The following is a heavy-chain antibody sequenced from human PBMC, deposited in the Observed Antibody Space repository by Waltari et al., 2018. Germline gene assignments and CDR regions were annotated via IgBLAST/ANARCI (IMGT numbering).Heavy chain of an antibody. CDR3: ARDRRPTMILGSGAFDI. CDR2: ITSDGTHT. Sequence: EVRLVESVGGLVRPGESLRLSCAASGLPFSYYPLNWVRQAPGKGPEWISFITSDGTHTTYADSMRGRLTISRDNAKNSLFLQINSLRADDTAVYYCARDRRPTMILGSGAFDIWGQGTVVNVSS. V-gene: IGHV3-21*01. J-gene: IGHJ3*02. D-gene: IGHD3-22*01. CDR1: GLPFSYYP.